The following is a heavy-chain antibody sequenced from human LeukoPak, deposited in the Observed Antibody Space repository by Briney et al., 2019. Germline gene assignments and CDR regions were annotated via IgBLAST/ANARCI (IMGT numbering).Heavy chain of an antibody. CDR3: ARGWYKIPYYFDY. D-gene: IGHD1-14*01. CDR2: INHSGST. Sequence: SETLSLTCAVYGGSFSGYYWSWIRQPPGKGLEWIGEINHSGSTNYNPSLKRRVTISVDTSKNQFSLKLSSVTAADTAVYYCARGWYKIPYYFDYWGQGTLVTVSS. CDR1: GGSFSGYY. J-gene: IGHJ4*02. V-gene: IGHV4-34*01.